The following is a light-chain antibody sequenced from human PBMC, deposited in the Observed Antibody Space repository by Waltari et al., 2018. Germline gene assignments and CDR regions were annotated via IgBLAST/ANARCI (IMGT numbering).Light chain of an antibody. V-gene: IGLV1-47*01. Sequence: QSVLTQPPSASGTPGQNVDISCSGDDSNIGRFGVRWYQHLPGTAPRLLIYENDLRPSRVPERFSGSRSGTSASLAITGLRSEDEGEYFCASWDDDIRGDVFGTGTAVTVL. CDR1: DSNIGRFG. CDR3: ASWDDDIRGDV. J-gene: IGLJ1*01. CDR2: END.